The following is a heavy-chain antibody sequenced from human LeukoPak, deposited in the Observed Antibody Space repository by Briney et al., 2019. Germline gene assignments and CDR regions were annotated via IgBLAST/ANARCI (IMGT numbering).Heavy chain of an antibody. CDR3: ARSPPGIAAAGTLGSFDP. Sequence: SETLSLTCTVSGGSISSGSYYWNWIRQPAGKGLEWIGRIYTSGSTNYNPSLKSRVTISVDTSKNQFSLKLSSVTAADTAVYYCARSPPGIAAAGTLGSFDPWGQGTLVTVSS. V-gene: IGHV4-61*02. J-gene: IGHJ5*02. CDR1: GGSISSGSYY. D-gene: IGHD6-13*01. CDR2: IYTSGST.